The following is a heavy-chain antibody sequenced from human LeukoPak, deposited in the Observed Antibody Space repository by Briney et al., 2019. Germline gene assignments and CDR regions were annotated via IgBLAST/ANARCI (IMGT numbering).Heavy chain of an antibody. J-gene: IGHJ4*02. CDR1: GFTLSTFA. V-gene: IGHV3-23*01. D-gene: IGHD3-22*01. CDR2: VSDTGADT. Sequence: GGSLRLSCAASGFTLSTFAMTWVRQAPGMGLEWVSYVSDTGADTYYADSVRGRFTISRDNSNNTLYLQMSGLRAEDTAIYYCAKDLMPHSSGSVFDFWGPGNLVTVSS. CDR3: AKDLMPHSSGSVFDF.